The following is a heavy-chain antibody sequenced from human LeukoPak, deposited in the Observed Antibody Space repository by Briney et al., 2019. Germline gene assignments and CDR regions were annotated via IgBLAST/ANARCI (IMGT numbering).Heavy chain of an antibody. CDR3: ARDQIYCTGGICDFEY. V-gene: IGHV3-74*01. CDR1: GFAFNFYA. D-gene: IGHD2-8*02. J-gene: IGHJ4*02. Sequence: GGSLRLSCAASGFAFNFYAMGWVRQAPGKGLVWVSRIKSDGSSTTYADSVKGRYTISRDNAKNTLYLQMNSLRAEDTAVYFCARDQIYCTGGICDFEYWGQGTLVTVSS. CDR2: IKSDGSST.